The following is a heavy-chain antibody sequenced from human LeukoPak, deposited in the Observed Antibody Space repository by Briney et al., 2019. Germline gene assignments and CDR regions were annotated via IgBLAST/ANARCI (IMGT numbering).Heavy chain of an antibody. CDR2: ISSSSSYI. V-gene: IGHV3-21*01. D-gene: IGHD6-19*01. CDR1: GFTFSSYS. Sequence: PGGSLRLSCAASGFTFSSYSMNWVRQAPGKGLKWVSSISSSSSYIYYADSVKGRFTISRDNAKNSLYLQMNSLRAEDTAVYYCATPYISGWYNAFDIWGQGTMVTVSS. J-gene: IGHJ3*02. CDR3: ATPYISGWYNAFDI.